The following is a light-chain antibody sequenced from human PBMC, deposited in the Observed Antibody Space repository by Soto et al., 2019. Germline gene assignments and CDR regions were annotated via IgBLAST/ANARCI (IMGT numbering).Light chain of an antibody. J-gene: IGKJ1*01. CDR1: PSVSSN. V-gene: IGKV3-15*01. CDR2: GAS. CDR3: EHYYNWPCT. Sequence: EIVMTQSPATLSASPGERATLSCRASPSVSSNLAWYQQKPGQVPRLLIYGASTSATIISGWFGGSGSGTEFTVTTSTLQTKDFPVDDDEHYYNWPCTFGQGTKV.